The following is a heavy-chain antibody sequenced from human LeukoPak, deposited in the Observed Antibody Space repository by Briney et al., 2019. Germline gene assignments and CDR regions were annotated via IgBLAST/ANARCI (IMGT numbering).Heavy chain of an antibody. Sequence: QPGGSLRLSCAASGFTFSSYGMTWVRQAPGKGLEWVSAITGSGGSTYYADSMKGRFTISRDNSKNTLYLQMNSLRAEDTAVYYCANLRGYNPPSNYWGQGTLVTVSS. CDR1: GFTFSSYG. V-gene: IGHV3-23*01. J-gene: IGHJ4*02. D-gene: IGHD5-18*01. CDR3: ANLRGYNPPSNY. CDR2: ITGSGGST.